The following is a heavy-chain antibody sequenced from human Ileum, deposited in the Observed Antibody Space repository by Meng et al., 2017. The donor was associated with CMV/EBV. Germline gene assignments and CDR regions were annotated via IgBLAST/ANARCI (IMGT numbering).Heavy chain of an antibody. CDR1: GDSTSGFF. CDR2: IYSSGST. J-gene: IGHJ4*02. Sequence: GPSQGSGPGLVQPSEALSLTCTVSGDSTSGFFWSWIRQPAGKGLEWIGRIYSSGSTFYNPSLESRVTMSIDTSKNQFSLRLASVTAADTAVYFCAKEQSIGIAVTGIFDFWGQGALVTVSS. V-gene: IGHV4-4*07. CDR3: AKEQSIGIAVTGIFDF. D-gene: IGHD6-19*01.